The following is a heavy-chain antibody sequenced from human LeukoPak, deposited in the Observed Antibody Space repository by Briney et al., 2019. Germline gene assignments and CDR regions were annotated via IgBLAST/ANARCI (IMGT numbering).Heavy chain of an antibody. CDR2: IPSDGSYT. J-gene: IGHJ4*02. V-gene: IGHV3-30*18. Sequence: PGGSLRLSCAASGFNFNSHGMHWVRQAPGKGLEWVALIPSDGSYTYYADSVKGRFTISRDNSKNTLSLQMNSVRPDDTAVYYCAKYYAARSRSFDFWGQGTLVTVSS. D-gene: IGHD3-10*01. CDR1: GFNFNSHG. CDR3: AKYYAARSRSFDF.